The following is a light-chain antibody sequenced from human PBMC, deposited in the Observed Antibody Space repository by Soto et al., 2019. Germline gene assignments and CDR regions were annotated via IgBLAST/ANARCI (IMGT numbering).Light chain of an antibody. Sequence: AIQMTPSPSSLSASVGDRVTITCRASQAIGNDLGWYQQIPGKAPKLLIYAASRLHSGVPSKFSGSGSGSDFTLAICSLQREDFATYYCLQNYRSPWTFCQGTKGELK. CDR2: AAS. CDR3: LQNYRSPWT. V-gene: IGKV1-6*01. CDR1: QAIGND. J-gene: IGKJ1*01.